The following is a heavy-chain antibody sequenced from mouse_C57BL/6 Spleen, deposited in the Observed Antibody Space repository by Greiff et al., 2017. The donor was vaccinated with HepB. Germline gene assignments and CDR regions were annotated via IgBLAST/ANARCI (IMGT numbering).Heavy chain of an antibody. J-gene: IGHJ4*01. D-gene: IGHD1-1*01. CDR2: IYPRSGNT. CDR1: GYTFTSYG. Sequence: QVQLQQSGAELARPGASVKLSCKASGYTFTSYGISWVKQRTGQGLEWIGEIYPRSGNTYYNEKFKGKATLTADKSSSTAYMELRSLTSEDSAVYFCARVDGSSPNYYAMDYWGQGTSVTVSS. CDR3: ARVDGSSPNYYAMDY. V-gene: IGHV1-81*01.